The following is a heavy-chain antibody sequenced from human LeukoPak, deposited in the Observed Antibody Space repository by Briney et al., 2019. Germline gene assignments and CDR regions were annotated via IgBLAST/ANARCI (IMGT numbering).Heavy chain of an antibody. CDR2: IYYSGST. Sequence: SETLSLTCTVSGGSISPLYWGWIRQAPGKGLELIGYIYYSGSTNFNPSLKSRVTLSVDTSKSQISLKLTSVTAADTAVYYCARGGVAAKYYFDFWGQGTLVTVSS. D-gene: IGHD3-10*01. CDR1: GGSISPLY. V-gene: IGHV4-59*11. CDR3: ARGGVAAKYYFDF. J-gene: IGHJ4*02.